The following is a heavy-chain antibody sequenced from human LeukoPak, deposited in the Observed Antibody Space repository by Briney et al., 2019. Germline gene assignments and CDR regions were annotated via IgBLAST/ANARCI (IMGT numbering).Heavy chain of an antibody. J-gene: IGHJ4*02. V-gene: IGHV1-46*01. Sequence: ASVKVSCKASGYTFTSYYMHWVRQAPGQGLEWMGIINPSGGSTSYAQKFQGRVTMTRDTSTSTVYMELSSLRSEDTAVYYCAREPHPSTALLYSSGWYGFDYWGQGTLVTVSS. CDR2: INPSGGST. CDR3: AREPHPSTALLYSSGWYGFDY. D-gene: IGHD6-19*01. CDR1: GYTFTSYY.